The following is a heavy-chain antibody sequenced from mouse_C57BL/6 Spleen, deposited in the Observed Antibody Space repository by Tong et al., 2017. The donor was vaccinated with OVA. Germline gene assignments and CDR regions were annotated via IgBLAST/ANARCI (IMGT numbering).Heavy chain of an antibody. Sequence: EVQLQESGPGLVKPSQSLSLTCTVTGYSITSDYAWNWIRQFPGNKLEWMGYISYDGSNNYNPSLKNRISITRDTSKNQFFLKLNSVTTEDTATDYCARWEVLAYWGQGTLVTVSA. V-gene: IGHV3-6*02. CDR1: GYSITSDYA. J-gene: IGHJ3*01. CDR3: ARWEVLAY. CDR2: ISYDGSN. D-gene: IGHD4-1*01.